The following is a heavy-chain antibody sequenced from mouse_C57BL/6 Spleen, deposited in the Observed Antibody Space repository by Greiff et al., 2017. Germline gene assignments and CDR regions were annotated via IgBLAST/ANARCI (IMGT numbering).Heavy chain of an antibody. CDR2: IDPSDSYI. J-gene: IGHJ3*01. CDR1: GYTFTSYW. V-gene: IGHV1-69*01. D-gene: IGHD2-2*01. Sequence: QVQLQQPGAELVMPGASVKLSCKASGYTFTSYWMHWVKQRPGQGLEWIGEIDPSDSYINYNQKFKGKSTLTVDKSSSTAYMQLSSLTSEDSAVYYCATPNGYDAAYWGQGTLVTVSA. CDR3: ATPNGYDAAY.